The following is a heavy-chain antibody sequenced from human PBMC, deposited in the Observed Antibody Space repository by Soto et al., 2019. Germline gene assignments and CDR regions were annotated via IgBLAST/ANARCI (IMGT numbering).Heavy chain of an antibody. CDR1: GGSVSGENYY. V-gene: IGHV4-61*01. D-gene: IGHD4-17*01. CDR3: ARASMVTTRQYYFDY. J-gene: IGHJ4*02. Sequence: SETLCVTCIVAGGSVSGENYYWCWVRQPPGKGLEWIGYIYHSGSTNYNPSLKSRVTISVDTSKSQFSLKLSSVTAADTAVYYCARASMVTTRQYYFDYWGQGSLVTVSS. CDR2: IYHSGST.